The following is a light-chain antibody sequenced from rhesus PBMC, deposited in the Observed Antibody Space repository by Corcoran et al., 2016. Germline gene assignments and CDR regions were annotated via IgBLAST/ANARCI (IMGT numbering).Light chain of an antibody. CDR1: QGISHT. CDR3: QHGFGIPFT. CDR2: YIS. J-gene: IGKJ3*01. V-gene: IGKV1-33*02. Sequence: DIQMTQSPSSLSASVGDTVTITCRASQGISHTLAWYQQKPGKVPKLLVSYISPLQSGVPSRFSGSGSGTDFTLTISSLRPEDFATYYCQHGFGIPFTFGPGTKLDI.